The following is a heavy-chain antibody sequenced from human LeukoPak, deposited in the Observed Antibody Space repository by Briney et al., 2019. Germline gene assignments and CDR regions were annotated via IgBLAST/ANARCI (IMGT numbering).Heavy chain of an antibody. V-gene: IGHV3-30*18. J-gene: IGHJ3*02. CDR3: AKLPDGYSSGSDAFDI. D-gene: IGHD6-19*01. CDR1: GFTFTSYG. CDR2: ISYDGSNK. Sequence: GGSLRLSCAASGFTFTSYGMHWVRQAPGKGLEWVAVISYDGSNKYYADSVKGRFTISRDNSKNTLYLQMNSLRAEDTAVYYCAKLPDGYSSGSDAFDIWGQGTMVTVSS.